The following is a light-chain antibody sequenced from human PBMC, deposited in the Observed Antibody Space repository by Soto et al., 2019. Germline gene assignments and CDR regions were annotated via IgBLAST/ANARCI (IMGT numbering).Light chain of an antibody. CDR1: SSNIGAGYD. CDR2: GNS. V-gene: IGLV1-40*01. CDR3: QSYDSSLSSPG. J-gene: IGLJ2*01. Sequence: QSVLTQPPSVSGAPGQRVTIYCTGSSSNIGAGYDVHWYQQLPGTAPKLLIYGNSNRPSGVPDRFSGSKSGTSASLAITGLQAEDEADYSCQSYDSSLSSPGFGGGTKLTVL.